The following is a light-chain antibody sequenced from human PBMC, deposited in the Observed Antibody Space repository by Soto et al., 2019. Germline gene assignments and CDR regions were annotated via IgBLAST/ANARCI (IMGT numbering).Light chain of an antibody. Sequence: EIVLTPSPGTLSLSPGERATLSCRASQRVSSSYLAWYQQNPRQAPMLLLYGASSRATGIPDRFSGSGSGKDLTLTISSLEPADFAVYYCQQYGSSPPEVTFGPGTKVDIK. J-gene: IGKJ3*01. CDR1: QRVSSSY. V-gene: IGKV3-20*01. CDR3: QQYGSSPPEVT. CDR2: GAS.